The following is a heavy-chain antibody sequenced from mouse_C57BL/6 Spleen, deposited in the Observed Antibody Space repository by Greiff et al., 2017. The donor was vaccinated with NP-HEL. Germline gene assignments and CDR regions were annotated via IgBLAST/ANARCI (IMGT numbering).Heavy chain of an antibody. CDR1: GFNIKDDY. V-gene: IGHV14-4*01. D-gene: IGHD1-1*01. CDR3: TTPTVVDS. J-gene: IGHJ2*01. CDR2: IDPENGDT. Sequence: DVQLQESGAELVRPGASVKLSCTASGFNIKDDYMHWVKQRPEQGLEWIGWIDPENGDTEYASKFQGKATITADTSSNTAYLQLSSLTSEDTAVYYCTTPTVVDSWGQGTTLTVSS.